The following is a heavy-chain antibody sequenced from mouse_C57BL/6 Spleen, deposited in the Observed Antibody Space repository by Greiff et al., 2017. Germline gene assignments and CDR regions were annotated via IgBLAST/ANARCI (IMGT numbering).Heavy chain of an antibody. CDR2: IYPGDGDT. D-gene: IGHD1-1*01. Sequence: VQLQQSGPELVKPGASVKLSCKASGYAFSSSWMNWVKQRPGKGLEWIGRIYPGDGDTNYNGKFKGKATLTADKSSSTAYMQLSSLTSEDSAVYFCARRDYYGSSSFAYWGQGTLVTVSA. J-gene: IGHJ3*01. V-gene: IGHV1-82*01. CDR1: GYAFSSSW. CDR3: ARRDYYGSSSFAY.